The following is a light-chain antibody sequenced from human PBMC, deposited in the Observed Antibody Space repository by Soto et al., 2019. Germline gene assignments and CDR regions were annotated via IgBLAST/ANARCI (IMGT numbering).Light chain of an antibody. Sequence: QSALTQPASVSGSPGQSITISCTGTSSDVGGYKYVSWYQQHPDKAPKLIMFEVSNRPSGISSRFSGSKSGNTASLTISGLQADDEADYYCASDTSSSTSVIFGRGTKLTVL. CDR3: ASDTSSSTSVI. CDR1: SSDVGGYKY. CDR2: EVS. V-gene: IGLV2-14*01. J-gene: IGLJ2*01.